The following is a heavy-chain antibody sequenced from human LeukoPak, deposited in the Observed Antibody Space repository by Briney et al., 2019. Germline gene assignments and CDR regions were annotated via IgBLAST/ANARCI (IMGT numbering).Heavy chain of an antibody. CDR1: GGTFSSYA. CDR2: IIPIFGTA. V-gene: IGHV1-69*06. CDR3: AATWSDTAMVGGSDAFDI. J-gene: IGHJ3*02. D-gene: IGHD5-18*01. Sequence: GASVKVSCKASGGTFSSYAISWVRQAPGQGLEWMGGIIPIFGTANYAQKFQGRVTITADKSTSTAYMELSSLRSEDTAVYYCAATWSDTAMVGGSDAFDIWGQGTMVTVSS.